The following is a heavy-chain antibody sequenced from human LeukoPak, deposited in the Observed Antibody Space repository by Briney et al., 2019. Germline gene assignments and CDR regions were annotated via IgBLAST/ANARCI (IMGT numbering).Heavy chain of an antibody. CDR1: GGSFSGYY. CDR2: INHSGST. J-gene: IGHJ3*02. Sequence: SETLSLTCGVYGGSFSGYYWSWIRQPPGKGLEWIGEINHSGSTNYNPSLKSRVTISVDTSKNQFSLKLSSVTAADTAVYYCATEEAAWGDAFDIWGQGTMVTVSS. D-gene: IGHD3-16*01. CDR3: ATEEAAWGDAFDI. V-gene: IGHV4-34*01.